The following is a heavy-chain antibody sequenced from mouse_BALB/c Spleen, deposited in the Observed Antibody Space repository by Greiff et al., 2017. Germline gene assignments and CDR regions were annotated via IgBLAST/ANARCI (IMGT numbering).Heavy chain of an antibody. J-gene: IGHJ3*01. V-gene: IGHV1S41*01. D-gene: IGHD2-3*01. CDR1: GYTFTSYW. CDR3: ARSGDGYYAWFAY. Sequence: DLVKPGASVKLSCKASGYTFTSYWINWIKQRPGQGLEWIGRIAPGSGSTYYNEMFKGKATLTVDTSSSTAYIQLSSLSSEDSAVYFCARSGDGYYAWFAYWGQGTLVTVSA. CDR2: IAPGSGST.